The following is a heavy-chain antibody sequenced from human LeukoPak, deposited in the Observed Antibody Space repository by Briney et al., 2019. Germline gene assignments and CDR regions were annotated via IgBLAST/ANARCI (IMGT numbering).Heavy chain of an antibody. CDR1: GGSISSYY. Sequence: PSETLSLTCTVSGGSISSYYWSWLRQPPGKGLEWIGYIYYSGSTNYNPSLKSRVTISVDTSKNQFSLKLSSVTAADTAVYYCARARSTEMATMDAFDIWGQGTMVTVSS. CDR2: IYYSGST. D-gene: IGHD5-24*01. V-gene: IGHV4-59*01. CDR3: ARARSTEMATMDAFDI. J-gene: IGHJ3*02.